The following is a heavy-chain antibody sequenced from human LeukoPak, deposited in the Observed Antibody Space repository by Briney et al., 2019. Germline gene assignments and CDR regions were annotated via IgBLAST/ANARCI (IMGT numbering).Heavy chain of an antibody. V-gene: IGHV3-74*01. CDR3: ARDLFGSYYY. CDR1: GFTFSSYW. Sequence: GGSLRLSCAASGFTFSSYWMHWVRQAPGKGLVWVSRIKSDGSNTNYADSVKGRFTISRDNAKNTLHLQMNSLRAEDTAVYYCARDLFGSYYYWGQGTLVTVSS. J-gene: IGHJ4*02. D-gene: IGHD1-26*01. CDR2: IKSDGSNT.